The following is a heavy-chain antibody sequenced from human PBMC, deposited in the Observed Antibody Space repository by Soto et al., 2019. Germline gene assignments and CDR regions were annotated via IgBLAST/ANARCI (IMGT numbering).Heavy chain of an antibody. V-gene: IGHV4-34*01. CDR2: INHSGST. CDR1: GGSFSVYY. Sequence: SETLSLTCAVYGGSFSVYYWSWIRQPPGKGLEWIGEINHSGSTNYNPSLKSRVTISVDTYKNQFSLKLSSVTAADTAVYYCARAIRRSGSHYTPLQYPYGMDVWGQGPSVTVSS. D-gene: IGHD3-3*01. CDR3: ARAIRRSGSHYTPLQYPYGMDV. J-gene: IGHJ6*02.